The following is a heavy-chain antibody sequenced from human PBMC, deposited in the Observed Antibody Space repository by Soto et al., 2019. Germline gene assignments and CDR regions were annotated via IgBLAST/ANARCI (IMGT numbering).Heavy chain of an antibody. Sequence: QVQLQASGPRLVKPSGTLSLTCTVSGGSITSNNWWTWVRQPPGKGLEWIGEIYHSGDTNYKSSLESRVSISVDKSKNQISLRLNSVTAADTAVYYCAREPYSNYGGWIDFWGQGALVTVSS. CDR1: GGSITSNNW. CDR2: IYHSGDT. D-gene: IGHD4-4*01. J-gene: IGHJ4*02. CDR3: AREPYSNYGGWIDF. V-gene: IGHV4-4*02.